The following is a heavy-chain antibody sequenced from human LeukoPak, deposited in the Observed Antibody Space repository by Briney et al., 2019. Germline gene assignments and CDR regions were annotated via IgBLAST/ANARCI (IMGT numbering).Heavy chain of an antibody. V-gene: IGHV1-2*02. CDR1: GYTFTGYY. J-gene: IGHJ3*02. Sequence: ASVKVSCKASGYTFTGYYMHWVRQAPGQGLEWRGWINPNSGGTNYAQKFQGRVTMTRDTSISTAYMELSRLRSDDTAVYYCARPGEYSGSYPDAFDIWGQGTMVTVSS. D-gene: IGHD1-26*01. CDR2: INPNSGGT. CDR3: ARPGEYSGSYPDAFDI.